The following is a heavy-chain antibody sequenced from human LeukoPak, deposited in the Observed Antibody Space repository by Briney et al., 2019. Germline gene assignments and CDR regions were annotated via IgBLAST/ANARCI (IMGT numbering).Heavy chain of an antibody. CDR1: GGSFSGYY. V-gene: IGHV4-34*01. CDR3: GGSYGRRFDY. D-gene: IGHD5-18*01. CDR2: INHSGST. Sequence: SETLSLTCAVYGGSFSGYYWGWIRQPPGKGLEWIGEINHSGSTNYNPSLKSRVTISVDTSKNQFSLKLSSVTAADTAVYYCGGSYGRRFDYWGQGTLVTVSS. J-gene: IGHJ4*02.